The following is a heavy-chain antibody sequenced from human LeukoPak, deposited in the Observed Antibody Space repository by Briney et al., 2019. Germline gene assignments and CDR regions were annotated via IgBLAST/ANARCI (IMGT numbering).Heavy chain of an antibody. CDR2: IKKDGSEK. D-gene: IGHD3-22*01. CDR1: GFTFSSYW. Sequence: GGSLRLSCAASGFTFSSYWMSWVRQAPGKGLEWVANIKKDGSEKNYVDSVKGRFTISRDNAKKSLYLQMNSLRAEDTAMYYCASSLNYYDSSGYYALNWFDPWGQGTLVTVSS. J-gene: IGHJ5*02. CDR3: ASSLNYYDSSGYYALNWFDP. V-gene: IGHV3-7*01.